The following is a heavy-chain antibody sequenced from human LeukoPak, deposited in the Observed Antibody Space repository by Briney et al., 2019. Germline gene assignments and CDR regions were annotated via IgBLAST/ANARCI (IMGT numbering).Heavy chain of an antibody. V-gene: IGHV4-39*07. CDR1: GGSISSSSYY. J-gene: IGHJ4*02. D-gene: IGHD2-21*01. CDR2: IYYSGST. Sequence: SETLSLTCTVSGGSISSSSYYWGWIRQPPGKGLEWIGSIYYSGSTYYNPSLKSRVTISVDTSKNQFSLKLSSVAAADTAVYYCARDGGAYCGGDCYSYYFDYWGQGTLVTVSS. CDR3: ARDGGAYCGGDCYSYYFDY.